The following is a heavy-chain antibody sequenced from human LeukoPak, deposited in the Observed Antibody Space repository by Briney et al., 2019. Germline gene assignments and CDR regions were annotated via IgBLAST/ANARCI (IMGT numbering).Heavy chain of an antibody. CDR2: IIPIFGTA. CDR3: ARDSGHCSSTSCYILTGT. J-gene: IGHJ4*02. V-gene: IGHV1-69*05. CDR1: GGTFSSYA. D-gene: IGHD2-2*02. Sequence: SVKVSCKASGGTFSSYAISWVRQAPGQGLEWMGGIIPIFGTAYYAQKFQGRVTITTDESTSTAYMELSSLRSEDTAVYYCARDSGHCSSTSCYILTGTWGQGTLVTVSS.